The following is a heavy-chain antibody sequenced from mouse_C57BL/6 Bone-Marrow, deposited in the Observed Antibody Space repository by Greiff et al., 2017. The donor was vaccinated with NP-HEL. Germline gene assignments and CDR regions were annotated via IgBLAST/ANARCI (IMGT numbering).Heavy chain of an antibody. CDR1: GYTFTRSW. J-gene: IGHJ4*01. CDR3: ARCAYYSNYGYAMDY. CDR2: IDPSDSET. D-gene: IGHD2-5*01. Sequence: QVQLQQSGAELVRPGSSVKLSCKASGYTFTRSWMHWVKQRPIQGLEWIGNIDPSDSETHYNQKFKDKATLTVDKSSSTAYMQLSSLTSEDSAVYYCARCAYYSNYGYAMDYWGQGTSVTVSS. V-gene: IGHV1-52*01.